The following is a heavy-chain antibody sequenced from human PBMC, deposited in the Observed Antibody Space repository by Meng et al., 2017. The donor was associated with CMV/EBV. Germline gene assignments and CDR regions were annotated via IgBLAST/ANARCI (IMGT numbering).Heavy chain of an antibody. CDR2: ISSGSSYI. CDR1: GFTFSSYS. Sequence: GGSLRLSCAASGFTFSSYSMNWVRQAPGKGLEWVSSISSGSSYIYYADSVKGRFTISRDNAKNSLYLQMNSLRAEDTAVYYCAREGYCSSTSCYPSDAFDIWGQGTMVTVSS. D-gene: IGHD2-2*01. J-gene: IGHJ3*02. CDR3: AREGYCSSTSCYPSDAFDI. V-gene: IGHV3-21*01.